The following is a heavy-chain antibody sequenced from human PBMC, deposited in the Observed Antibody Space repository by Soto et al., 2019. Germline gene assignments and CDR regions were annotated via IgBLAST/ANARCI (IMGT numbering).Heavy chain of an antibody. V-gene: IGHV3-23*01. CDR3: AKNPGYYYDSTGYHFDY. CDR1: EFTFSNYA. CDR2: ISYGGGTT. D-gene: IGHD3-22*01. Sequence: GGSLRLSCAASEFTFSNYAMSWVRQAPGKGLEWVSAISYGGGTTYYADSVKGRFTISRDNSKNTLYLQMNNLRAEDTAVYYYAKNPGYYYDSTGYHFDYWGQGTLVTVSS. J-gene: IGHJ4*02.